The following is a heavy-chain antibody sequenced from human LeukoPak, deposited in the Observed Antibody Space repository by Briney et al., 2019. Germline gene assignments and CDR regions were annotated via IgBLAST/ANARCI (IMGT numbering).Heavy chain of an antibody. D-gene: IGHD3-10*01. CDR3: ATGLQDYYGSGSYYNVGKV. J-gene: IGHJ4*02. CDR2: VDPEDGET. V-gene: IGHV1-69-2*01. CDR1: GYTFTDYY. Sequence: ASVKVSCKVSGYTFTDYYMHWVQQAPGKGLEWMALVDPEDGETIYAEKFQGRVTITADTSTDTAYMELSSLRSEDTAVYYCATGLQDYYGSGSYYNVGKVWGQGTLVTVSS.